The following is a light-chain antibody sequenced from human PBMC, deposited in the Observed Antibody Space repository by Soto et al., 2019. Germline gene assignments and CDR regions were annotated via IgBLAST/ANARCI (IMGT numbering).Light chain of an antibody. CDR1: QSVSSS. CDR3: QQYNNWWT. Sequence: EVVMTQSPATLSLSPGERATLSCRASQSVSSSLAWYQQKPGQAPRLLIYGASTRAAGIPYRFSGSGSETEFTLTISSLQAEDFAIYYCQQYNNWWTFGQGTKVEIK. J-gene: IGKJ1*01. CDR2: GAS. V-gene: IGKV3-15*01.